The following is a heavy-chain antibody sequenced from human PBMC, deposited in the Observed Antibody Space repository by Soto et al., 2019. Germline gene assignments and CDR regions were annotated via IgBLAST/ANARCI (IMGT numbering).Heavy chain of an antibody. D-gene: IGHD6-13*01. Sequence: GESLKISCKGSGYSFTSYWIGWVRQMPGKGLEWMGIIYPGDSDTRYSPSFQGQVTISADKSISTAYLQWSSLKASDTAMYYCARRGVYSSSWYRGLRFDPWGQGTLVTVSS. CDR1: GYSFTSYW. CDR2: IYPGDSDT. V-gene: IGHV5-51*01. J-gene: IGHJ5*02. CDR3: ARRGVYSSSWYRGLRFDP.